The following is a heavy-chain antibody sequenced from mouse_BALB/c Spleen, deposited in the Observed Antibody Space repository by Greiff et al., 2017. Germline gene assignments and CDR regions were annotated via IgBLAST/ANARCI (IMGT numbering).Heavy chain of an antibody. D-gene: IGHD2-4*01. V-gene: IGHV5-12-1*01. CDR2: ISSGGGST. CDR1: GFAFSSYD. CDR3: ARHDYLYAMDY. Sequence: EVKVVESGGGLVKPGGSLKLSCAASGFAFSSYDMSWVRQTPEKRLEWVAYISSGGGSTYYPDTVKGRFTISRDNAKNTLYLQMSSLKSEDTAMYYCARHDYLYAMDYWGQGTSVTVSS. J-gene: IGHJ4*01.